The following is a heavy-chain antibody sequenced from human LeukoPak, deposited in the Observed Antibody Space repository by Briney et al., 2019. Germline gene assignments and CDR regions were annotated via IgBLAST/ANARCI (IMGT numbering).Heavy chain of an antibody. Sequence: SETLSLTCTVSGGSISSSIYYWVWIRQPPGKGLEWIGSIYYSGSTSYNPSLMSRVTISVDTSKNQFSLKLSSVTVADTAVYYCASAGWYGYYFDYWGQGTLVTVSS. D-gene: IGHD6-19*01. CDR1: GGSISSSIYY. CDR3: ASAGWYGYYFDY. V-gene: IGHV4-39*01. J-gene: IGHJ4*02. CDR2: IYYSGST.